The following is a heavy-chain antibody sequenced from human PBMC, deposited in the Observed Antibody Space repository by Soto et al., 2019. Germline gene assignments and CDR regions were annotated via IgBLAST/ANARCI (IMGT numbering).Heavy chain of an antibody. D-gene: IGHD2-15*01. V-gene: IGHV3-23*01. Sequence: GGSLRLSCAASGFTFSSYAMRWVRQAPGKGLEWVSAISGSGGSTYYADSVKGRFTISRDNAKNSLYLQMNSLRAEDTAVYYCAREEMGYCSGGSCQLDYRGQGPLVSVSS. J-gene: IGHJ4*02. CDR2: ISGSGGST. CDR3: AREEMGYCSGGSCQLDY. CDR1: GFTFSSYA.